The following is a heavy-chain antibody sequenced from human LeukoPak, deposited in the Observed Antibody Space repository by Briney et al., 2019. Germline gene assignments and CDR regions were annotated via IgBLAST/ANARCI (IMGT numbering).Heavy chain of an antibody. CDR1: GLDFSRHA. CDR2: ITSSGAST. V-gene: IGHV3-23*01. J-gene: IGHJ4*02. D-gene: IGHD4-17*01. Sequence: GGSQRLSCEASGLDFSRHAMTWVRQAPGKGLEWVSGITSSGASTFHAESVQGRFIISRDNSKNTLYLQMNSLRAEDTAVYYCATRPPSETYYGVLDYWGQGTLVTVSS. CDR3: ATRPPSETYYGVLDY.